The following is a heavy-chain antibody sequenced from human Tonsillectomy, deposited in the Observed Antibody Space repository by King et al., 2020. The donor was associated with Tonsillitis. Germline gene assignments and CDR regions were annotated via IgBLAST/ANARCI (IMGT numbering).Heavy chain of an antibody. CDR2: IIPILGTA. CDR3: ARGNTIFGVVIHNFDY. V-gene: IGHV1-69*01. Sequence: QLVQSGAEVKKPGSSVKVSCKASGGTFNNYALSWVRQAPGQGLEWMGGIIPILGTANYAQKFQGRVTSTADASTSTAYMELRSLRSDDTAVYYCARGNTIFGVVIHNFDYWGQGTLVTVSS. D-gene: IGHD3-3*01. CDR1: GGTFNNYA. J-gene: IGHJ4*02.